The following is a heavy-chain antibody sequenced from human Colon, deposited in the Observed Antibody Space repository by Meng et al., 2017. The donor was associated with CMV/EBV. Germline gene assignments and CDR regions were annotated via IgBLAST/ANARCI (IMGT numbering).Heavy chain of an antibody. CDR2: ISRSGDII. D-gene: IGHD2-2*02. CDR1: GFSFSNYE. V-gene: IGHV3-48*03. CDR3: ARIMFCSDTSCYSHYGMDV. Sequence: GEFLKISCAASGFSFSNYEVNWVRQAPGKGLEWVAYISRSGDIIYYADSVKGRFTVSRDNANNSLFVQMNSLRGEDTGVYYCARIMFCSDTSCYSHYGMDVWGQGTTVTVSS. J-gene: IGHJ6*02.